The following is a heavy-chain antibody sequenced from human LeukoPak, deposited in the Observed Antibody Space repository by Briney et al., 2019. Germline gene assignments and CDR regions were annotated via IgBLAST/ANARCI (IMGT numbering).Heavy chain of an antibody. Sequence: SETLSLTCTVSGGSISSSSYYWGWIRQPPGKGLEWIGSIYYSGSTYYNPSLKSRVTISVDTSKNQFSLKLSSVTAADTAVYYCARASSIAVAGTGSNWYFDLWGRGTLVTVSS. CDR2: IYYSGST. CDR1: GGSISSSSYY. V-gene: IGHV4-39*07. J-gene: IGHJ2*01. D-gene: IGHD6-19*01. CDR3: ARASSIAVAGTGSNWYFDL.